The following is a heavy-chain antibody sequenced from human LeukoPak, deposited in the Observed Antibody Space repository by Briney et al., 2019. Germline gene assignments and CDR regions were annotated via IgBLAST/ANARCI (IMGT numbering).Heavy chain of an antibody. J-gene: IGHJ6*03. V-gene: IGHV3-21*01. Sequence: GGSLRLSCAASGFTFSSYSMNWVRQAPGKGLEWVSSISSSSYIYYADSVKGRFTISRDNAKNSLYLQMNSLRAEDTAVYYCAREAWIQLWLEFYYMDVWGKGTTVTVSS. CDR2: ISSSSYI. D-gene: IGHD5-18*01. CDR1: GFTFSSYS. CDR3: AREAWIQLWLEFYYMDV.